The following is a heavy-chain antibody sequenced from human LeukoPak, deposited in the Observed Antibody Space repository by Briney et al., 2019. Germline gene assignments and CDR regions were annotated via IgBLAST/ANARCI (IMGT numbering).Heavy chain of an antibody. J-gene: IGHJ6*03. D-gene: IGHD3-10*01. V-gene: IGHV1-69*05. Sequence: SVKVSCKASGGTFSSYAISWVRQAPGQGLEWMGGIIPIFGTANYAQKFQGRVTITTDESTSTAYMELSSLRSEDTAVYYCARGSPGEYYYYYYYMDVWGKGTTVTVSS. CDR3: ARGSPGEYYYYYYYMDV. CDR2: IIPIFGTA. CDR1: GGTFSSYA.